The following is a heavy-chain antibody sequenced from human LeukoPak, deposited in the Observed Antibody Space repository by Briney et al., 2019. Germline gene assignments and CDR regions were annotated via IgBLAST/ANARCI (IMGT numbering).Heavy chain of an antibody. CDR2: MYHSGDT. J-gene: IGHJ4*02. CDR3: ASGPAAIEDTLDY. V-gene: IGHV4-38-2*02. CDR1: GYSVSSGYY. D-gene: IGHD2-2*02. Sequence: SETLSLTCTVSGYSVSSGYYWGWIRQPPGKGLEWIGSMYHSGDTYYNPSLKSRVTMSVDTSKNQFSLKLSSVTAADTAVYYCASGPAAIEDTLDYWGQGTLVTVSS.